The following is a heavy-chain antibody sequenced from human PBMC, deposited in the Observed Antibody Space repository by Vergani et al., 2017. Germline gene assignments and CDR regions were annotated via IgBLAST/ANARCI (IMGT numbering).Heavy chain of an antibody. CDR1: GFTFTSSA. J-gene: IGHJ4*02. V-gene: IGHV1-58*01. D-gene: IGHD6-13*01. CDR2: IVVGSGNT. CDR3: ARRLAAAGRGYFDY. Sequence: QMQLVQSGPEVKKPGTSVKVSCKASGFTFTSSAVQWVRQARGQRLEWIGWIVVGSGNTNYAQKFQERVTITRDMSTSTAYMELSSLRSEDTAVYYCARRLAAAGRGYFDYWGQGTLVTVSS.